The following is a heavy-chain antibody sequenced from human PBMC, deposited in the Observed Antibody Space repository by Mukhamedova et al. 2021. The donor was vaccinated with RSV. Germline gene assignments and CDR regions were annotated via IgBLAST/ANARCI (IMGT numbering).Heavy chain of an antibody. Sequence: QAPGKGLEWVAVISYDGSNKYYADSVKGRFTISRDNSKNTLYLQMNSLRAEDTAVYYCARGRGSRDYGMDVWGQGTQVTVSS. J-gene: IGHJ6*02. CDR2: ISYDGSNK. V-gene: IGHV3-30*04. CDR3: ARGRGSRDYGMDV. D-gene: IGHD3-10*01.